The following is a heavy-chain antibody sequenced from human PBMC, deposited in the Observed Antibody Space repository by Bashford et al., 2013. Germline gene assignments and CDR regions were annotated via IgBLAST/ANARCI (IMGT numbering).Heavy chain of an antibody. D-gene: IGHD1-26*01. J-gene: IGHJ5*02. Sequence: ASVKVSCKASGYTFTSYGISWVRQAPGQGLEWMGWISAYNGHTNYAQKLQGRVTMTTDTSTSTAYMELRSLRSDDTAVYYCARDLGGSYPNWFGPWGQGTLVTVSS. CDR3: ARDLGGSYPNWFGP. CDR2: ISAYNGHT. V-gene: IGHV1-18*01. CDR1: GYTFTSYG.